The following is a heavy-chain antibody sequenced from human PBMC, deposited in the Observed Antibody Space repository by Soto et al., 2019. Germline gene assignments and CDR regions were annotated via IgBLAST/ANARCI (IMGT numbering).Heavy chain of an antibody. D-gene: IGHD3-9*01. Sequence: QVQLVQSGAEVKKPGSSVKVSCKASGGTFSSYTISWVRQAPGQGLEWMGRIIPILGIANYAQKFQGRVTITADKSTSTAYMELSSLRSEDTAVYYCARGAPGSHYGILTGYYYPFDYWGQGTLVTVSS. CDR2: IIPILGIA. V-gene: IGHV1-69*02. J-gene: IGHJ4*02. CDR1: GGTFSSYT. CDR3: ARGAPGSHYGILTGYYYPFDY.